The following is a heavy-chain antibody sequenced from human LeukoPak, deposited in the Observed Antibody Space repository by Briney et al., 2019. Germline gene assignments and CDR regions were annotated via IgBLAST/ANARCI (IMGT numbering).Heavy chain of an antibody. Sequence: ASVKVSCTASGYTFISYYMHWVRQAPGQGLEWMGIINPSGGSTSHAQKFQGRVTMTRDTSTSTVYMELSSLRSEDTAVYCCARVKWLREALTNGMDVWGQGTTVTVSS. CDR2: INPSGGST. CDR3: ARVKWLREALTNGMDV. CDR1: GYTFISYY. V-gene: IGHV1-46*01. J-gene: IGHJ6*02. D-gene: IGHD5-12*01.